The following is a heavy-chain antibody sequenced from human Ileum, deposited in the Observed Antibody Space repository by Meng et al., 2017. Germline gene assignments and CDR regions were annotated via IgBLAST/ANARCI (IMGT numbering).Heavy chain of an antibody. CDR1: GASISTSNL. CDR3: ARHDYGDPTAAFDY. J-gene: IGHJ4*02. V-gene: IGHV4-4*02. Sequence: QASGPGPVKPSGTLYLTCAGSGASISTSNLWNWVRQPPGKVLEWIGEIHHSGTTNYNPSLKSRVTISLDKSKNQFSLELRSVTAADTAVYYCARHDYGDPTAAFDYWGQGTLVTVSS. CDR2: IHHSGTT. D-gene: IGHD4-17*01.